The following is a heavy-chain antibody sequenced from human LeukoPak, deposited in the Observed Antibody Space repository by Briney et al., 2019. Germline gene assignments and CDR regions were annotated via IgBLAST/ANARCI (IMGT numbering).Heavy chain of an antibody. CDR1: GGSFSGYY. D-gene: IGHD3-22*01. J-gene: IGHJ5*02. CDR3: ARGRSEYYYDSSGYYNWFDP. Sequence: PSETLSLTCAVYGGSFSGYYWSWIRQPPGKGLEWIGEINHSGSTNYNPSLKSRVTISVDTSKNQFSLKLSSVTAANTAVYYCARGRSEYYYDSSGYYNWFDPWGQGTLVTVSS. CDR2: INHSGST. V-gene: IGHV4-34*01.